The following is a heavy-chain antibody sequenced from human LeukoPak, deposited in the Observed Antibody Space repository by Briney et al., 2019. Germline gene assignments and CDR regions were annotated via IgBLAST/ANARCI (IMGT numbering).Heavy chain of an antibody. CDR2: ISYDGSNK. J-gene: IGHJ1*01. Sequence: GGSLRLSCAASGFTFSSYAMHWVRQAPGKGLEWVAVISYDGSNKYYADSVKGRFTISRDNSKNTLYLQMNSLRAEDTAVYYCANGAIIVVVPAAIPDFQHWGQGTLVTVSS. V-gene: IGHV3-30-3*01. CDR3: ANGAIIVVVPAAIPDFQH. D-gene: IGHD2-2*02. CDR1: GFTFSSYA.